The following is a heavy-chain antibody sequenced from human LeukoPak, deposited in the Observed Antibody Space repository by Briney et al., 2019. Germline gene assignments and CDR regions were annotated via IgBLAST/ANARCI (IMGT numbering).Heavy chain of an antibody. J-gene: IGHJ1*01. CDR3: ARVSCSGGSCYAEYFQH. V-gene: IGHV4-34*01. CDR1: GGSLSGYH. D-gene: IGHD2-15*01. Sequence: SETLSLTCDVYGGSLSGYHWSWIRQPPGKGLEWIGEINHSGGTKYHPSLENRVTISVDTSKNQFSLKVNSVTAADTAVYYCARVSCSGGSCYAEYFQHWGQGTLVTASS. CDR2: INHSGGT.